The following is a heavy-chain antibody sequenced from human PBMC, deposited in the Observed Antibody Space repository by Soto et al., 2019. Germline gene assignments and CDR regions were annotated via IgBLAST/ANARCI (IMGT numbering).Heavy chain of an antibody. V-gene: IGHV3-9*01. D-gene: IGHD3-3*01. CDR3: AKDIRGLRVNLRFLEWLLSDAFDI. CDR1: GFTFDDYA. Sequence: EVQLVESGGGLVQPGRSLRLSCAASGFTFDDYAMHWVRQAPGKGLEWVSGISWNSGSIGYADSVKGRFTISRDNAKNSLYVQMNSLRAEDTALYYCAKDIRGLRVNLRFLEWLLSDAFDIWGQGTMVTVSS. J-gene: IGHJ3*02. CDR2: ISWNSGSI.